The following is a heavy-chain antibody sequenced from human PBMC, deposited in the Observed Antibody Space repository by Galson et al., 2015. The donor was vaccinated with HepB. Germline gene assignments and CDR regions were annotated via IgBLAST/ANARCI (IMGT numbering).Heavy chain of an antibody. V-gene: IGHV3-48*02. CDR3: ARDPSQWELDTIYSGDDY. CDR2: ISSSSSTI. D-gene: IGHD1-26*01. Sequence: SLRLSCAASGFTFSSYSMNWVRQAPGKGLEWVSYISSSSSTIYYADSVKGRFTISRDNAKNSLYLQMNSLRDEDTAVYYCARDPSQWELDTIYSGDDYWGQGTLVTVSS. CDR1: GFTFSSYS. J-gene: IGHJ4*02.